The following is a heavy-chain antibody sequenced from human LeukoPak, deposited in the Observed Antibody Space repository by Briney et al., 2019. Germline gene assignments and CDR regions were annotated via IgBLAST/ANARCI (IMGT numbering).Heavy chain of an antibody. CDR3: AKASMVRGDYFDY. J-gene: IGHJ4*02. V-gene: IGHV3-48*01. CDR2: ISSTSSTI. D-gene: IGHD3-10*01. CDR1: GFTFSSFS. Sequence: PGGSLRLSCAASGFTFSSFSMNWVRQAPGKGLEWVSYISSTSSTIYYADSVKGRFTISRDNAKNSLYLQMNSLRAEDTALYYCAKASMVRGDYFDYWGQGTLVTVSP.